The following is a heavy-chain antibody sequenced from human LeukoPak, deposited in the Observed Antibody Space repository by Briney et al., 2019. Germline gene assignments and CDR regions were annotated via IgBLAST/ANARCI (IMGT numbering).Heavy chain of an antibody. CDR2: ISYDGSNK. D-gene: IGHD6-19*01. J-gene: IGHJ4*02. CDR3: AKWPLDGYSSGWYYFDY. Sequence: QXGGSLRLSCAASGFTFSSYGMHWVRQAPGKGLEWVAVISYDGSNKYYADSVKGRFTISRDNSKNTLYLQMNSLRAEDTAVYYCAKWPLDGYSSGWYYFDYWGQGTLVTVSS. CDR1: GFTFSSYG. V-gene: IGHV3-30*18.